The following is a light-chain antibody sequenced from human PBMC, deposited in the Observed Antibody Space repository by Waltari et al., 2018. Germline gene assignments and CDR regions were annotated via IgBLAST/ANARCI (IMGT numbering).Light chain of an antibody. J-gene: IGKJ2*01. Sequence: DIQMTQSPSTLSASVGDRVTITCRASQSIGSWLAWYQQKPGKAPDLLIYKASSLESGVPSRFSGSGSGTEFTLTINSLQPNDFATYYCQQYNNYPVTFGRGTKLEIK. CDR2: KAS. V-gene: IGKV1-5*03. CDR1: QSIGSW. CDR3: QQYNNYPVT.